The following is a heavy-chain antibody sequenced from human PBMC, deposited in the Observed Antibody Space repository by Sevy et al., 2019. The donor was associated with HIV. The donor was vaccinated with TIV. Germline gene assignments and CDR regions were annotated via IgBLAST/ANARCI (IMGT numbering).Heavy chain of an antibody. J-gene: IGHJ3*02. D-gene: IGHD2-15*01. CDR3: AREGPRYCSGGSCFEDAFDI. CDR1: GFTFSSYG. CDR2: IWYDGSNK. V-gene: IGHV3-33*01. Sequence: GGSLRLSCAASGFTFSSYGMHWVRQAPGKGLEWVAVIWYDGSNKYYADSVKGRFTISRDNSKNTLYLQMNSLRAEETAVYYCAREGPRYCSGGSCFEDAFDIWGQGTMVTVSS.